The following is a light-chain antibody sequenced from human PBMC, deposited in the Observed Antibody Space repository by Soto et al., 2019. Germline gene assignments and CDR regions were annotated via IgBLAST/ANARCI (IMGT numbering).Light chain of an antibody. CDR3: SSYTSSSTRV. CDR1: GSDVGGYNY. Sequence: QSALTQPASVSGSPGQSITISCTGTGSDVGGYNYVSWYQQHPGKAPKLMIYEVSNRPSGVSNRFSGSKSGNTASLTISGLQAEDEADYYCSSYTSSSTRVFGGRTQLTVL. CDR2: EVS. V-gene: IGLV2-14*01. J-gene: IGLJ3*02.